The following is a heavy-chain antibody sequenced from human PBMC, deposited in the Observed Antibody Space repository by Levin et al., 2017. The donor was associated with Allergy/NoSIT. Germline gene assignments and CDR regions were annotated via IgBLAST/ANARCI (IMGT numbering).Heavy chain of an antibody. D-gene: IGHD1-26*01. CDR2: IRSKTDGGAA. J-gene: IGHJ5*01. CDR3: TTLWMGDPDS. V-gene: IGHV3-15*01. CDR1: GFTFSNAW. Sequence: PGGSLRLSCAASGFTFSNAWMSWVRQAPGKGLEWVGRIRSKTDGGAADYTAPVIGRFTLSRDDSKNTLYLQMNSLRNEDTAVYFCTTLWMGDPDSWGQGILVTVSS.